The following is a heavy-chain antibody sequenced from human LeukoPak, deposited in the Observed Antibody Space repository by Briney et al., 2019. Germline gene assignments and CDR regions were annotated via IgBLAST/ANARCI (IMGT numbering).Heavy chain of an antibody. V-gene: IGHV4-59*01. CDR3: ARSQQLLYYYYGMDV. CDR1: GGSISSYY. Sequence: SETLSLTCTVSGGSISSYYWSWIRQPPGKGLEWIGYIYYSGSTNYNPSLKSRVTISVDTSKNQFSLKLSSVTAADTAVYYCARSQQLLYYYYGMDVWGQGTTVTVSS. CDR2: IYYSGST. D-gene: IGHD2-2*01. J-gene: IGHJ6*02.